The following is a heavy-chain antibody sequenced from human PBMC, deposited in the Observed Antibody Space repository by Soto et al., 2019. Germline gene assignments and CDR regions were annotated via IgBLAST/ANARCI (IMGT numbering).Heavy chain of an antibody. D-gene: IGHD1-26*01. V-gene: IGHV3-21*01. J-gene: IGHJ4*02. Sequence: EVQLVESGGGLVKPGGSLRLSCAASGFTFNTYSMNWVRQAPGKGLEWVSSISGSNTYIYYADSVKGRFTISRDNAKNSLYRQMDSLRAEDTAVYYCARDGVVGPRVDYWGQGTLVTVSS. CDR1: GFTFNTYS. CDR2: ISGSNTYI. CDR3: ARDGVVGPRVDY.